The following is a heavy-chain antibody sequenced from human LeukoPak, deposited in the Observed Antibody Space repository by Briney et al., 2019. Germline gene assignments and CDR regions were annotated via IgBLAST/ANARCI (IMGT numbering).Heavy chain of an antibody. Sequence: SETLSLTCTVSGGSISSYYWSWIRQPPGKGLEWIGYIYYSGSTNYNPSLKSRVTISVDTSKNQFSLKLSSVTAADTAVYYCAKDPHSSSIYCSSTSCYWSEWGQGTLVTVSS. CDR2: IYYSGST. D-gene: IGHD2-2*01. J-gene: IGHJ4*02. CDR3: AKDPHSSSIYCSSTSCYWSE. CDR1: GGSISSYY. V-gene: IGHV4-59*01.